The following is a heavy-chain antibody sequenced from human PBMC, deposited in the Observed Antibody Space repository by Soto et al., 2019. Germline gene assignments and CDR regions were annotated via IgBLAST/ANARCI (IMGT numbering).Heavy chain of an antibody. CDR1: GFTFTGYW. D-gene: IGHD5-18*01. CDR3: ARVSYGSKPTRFDY. CDR2: IKQDGSEK. V-gene: IGHV3-7*01. Sequence: EVQLVESGGGLVQPGGSLRLSCAAAGFTFTGYWMSWVRQAPGKGLEWVANIKQDGSEKYYVDSVNGRFTISRDNAKNSMYLQMNRLRAEDTAVYYCARVSYGSKPTRFDYWGQGTLVTVSS. J-gene: IGHJ4*02.